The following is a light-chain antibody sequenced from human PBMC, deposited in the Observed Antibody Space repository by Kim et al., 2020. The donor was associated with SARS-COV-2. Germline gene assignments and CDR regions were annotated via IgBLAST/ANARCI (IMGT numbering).Light chain of an antibody. CDR2: SAS. V-gene: IGKV1-9*01. J-gene: IGKJ4*01. CDR3: QQLNSYPLT. CDR1: QGISSY. Sequence: ASVGDTVAITCRASQGISSYLAWYQQKPGLAPKVLIYSASTLQSGVPSRFSGSGSGTDFTLTISSLQPEDFATYYCQQLNSYPLTFGGGTKLEI.